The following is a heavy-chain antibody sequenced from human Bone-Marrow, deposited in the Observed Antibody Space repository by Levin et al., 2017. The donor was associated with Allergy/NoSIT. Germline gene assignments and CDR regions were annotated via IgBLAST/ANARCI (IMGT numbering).Heavy chain of an antibody. D-gene: IGHD2-15*01. Sequence: TASETLSLTCAASGFTFSNAWMSWVRQAPGKGLEWVGRIKSKTDGGTTDYAAPVKGRFTISRDDSKNTLYLQMNSLKTEDTAVYYCTTVILGYCSGGSCYPRYWYDGMDVWGQGTTVTVSS. J-gene: IGHJ6*02. CDR2: IKSKTDGGTT. CDR1: GFTFSNAW. CDR3: TTVILGYCSGGSCYPRYWYDGMDV. V-gene: IGHV3-15*01.